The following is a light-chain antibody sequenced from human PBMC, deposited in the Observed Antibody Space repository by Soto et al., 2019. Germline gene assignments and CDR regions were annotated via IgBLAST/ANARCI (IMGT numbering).Light chain of an antibody. CDR3: SSYTSSYTYV. CDR2: DVS. V-gene: IGLV2-14*01. Sequence: QSVVTQPASVSGSPGQSVTISCAGTSSDVGGYNFVSWYQQHPGKAPQLMIYDVSSRPSGVSNRFSGSKSGNTASLTISGLQADDEADSYCSSYTSSYTYVFGTGTKVTV. CDR1: SSDVGGYNF. J-gene: IGLJ1*01.